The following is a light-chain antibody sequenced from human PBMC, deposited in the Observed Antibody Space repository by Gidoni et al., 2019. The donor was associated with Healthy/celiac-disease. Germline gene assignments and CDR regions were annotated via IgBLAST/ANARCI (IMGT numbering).Light chain of an antibody. CDR3: QQYNNWPPST. CDR2: GAS. J-gene: IGKJ2*01. Sequence: EIVMTKSPATLSVSPGERATLSCRASQSVSSNLALYQQKPGQAPRLLIYGASTRATGIPARFSGSGSGTEFTLTISSLQSEDFAVYYCQQYNNWPPSTFXQXTKLXIK. CDR1: QSVSSN. V-gene: IGKV3-15*01.